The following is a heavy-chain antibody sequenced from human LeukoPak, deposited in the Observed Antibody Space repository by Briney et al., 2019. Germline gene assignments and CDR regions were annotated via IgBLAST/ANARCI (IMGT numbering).Heavy chain of an antibody. D-gene: IGHD6-6*01. V-gene: IGHV3-53*01. CDR3: ARRRGVAARRISLYYFDY. CDR2: IYSGGST. J-gene: IGHJ4*02. CDR1: GFTVSSNY. Sequence: PGGSLRLSCAASGFTVSSNYMSWVRQAPGKGLEWVSVIYSGGSTYYADSVKGRFTISRDNSKNTLYLQMNSLRAEDTAVYYCARRRGVAARRISLYYFDYWGQGTLVTVSS.